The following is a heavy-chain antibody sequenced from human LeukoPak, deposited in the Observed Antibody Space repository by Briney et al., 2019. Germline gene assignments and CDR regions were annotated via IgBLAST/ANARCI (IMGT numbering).Heavy chain of an antibody. J-gene: IGHJ4*02. D-gene: IGHD2-21*02. V-gene: IGHV3-23*01. Sequence: PGGSLRLSCEASGFTFSSYAMSWVRQAPGKGLEWVSAISGSGGSTYYADSVKGRFTISRDNSKNTLYLQMNSLRAEDTAVYYCAKSSLVVVTAGDYWGQGTLVTVSS. CDR1: GFTFSSYA. CDR3: AKSSLVVVTAGDY. CDR2: ISGSGGST.